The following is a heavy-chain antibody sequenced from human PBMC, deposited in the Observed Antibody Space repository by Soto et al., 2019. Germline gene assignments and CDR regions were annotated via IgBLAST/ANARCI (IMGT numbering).Heavy chain of an antibody. Sequence: QVQLQESGPGLVKPSQTLSLTCTVSGGSISSGGYYWSWIRQHPGKGLEWIGYIYYSGSTYYNPSLKSRVTISVDTSKNQCSLNLSSVTAADTAVYYCARSPEATVTAFDYWGQGTLVTVSS. CDR3: ARSPEATVTAFDY. CDR1: GGSISSGGYY. CDR2: IYYSGST. V-gene: IGHV4-31*03. D-gene: IGHD4-17*01. J-gene: IGHJ4*02.